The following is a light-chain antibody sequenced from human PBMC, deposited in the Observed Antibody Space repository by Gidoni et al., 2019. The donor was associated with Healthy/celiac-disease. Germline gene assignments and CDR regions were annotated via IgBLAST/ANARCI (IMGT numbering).Light chain of an antibody. V-gene: IGKV3-11*01. J-gene: IGKJ1*01. CDR2: DAS. Sequence: EIVLTQSPATLSLSPGERATLSCRASQSVSSYLAWYQQKPGQAPRLLIYDASNGATGIPARFSGSGSGTDFTLTISSLEPEDFAVYYCQQRSNWPPWTFXQXTKVXIK. CDR1: QSVSSY. CDR3: QQRSNWPPWT.